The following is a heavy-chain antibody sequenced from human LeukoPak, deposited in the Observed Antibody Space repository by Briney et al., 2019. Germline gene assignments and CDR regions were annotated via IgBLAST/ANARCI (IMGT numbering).Heavy chain of an antibody. CDR1: GGTFSSYA. V-gene: IGHV1-69*13. J-gene: IGHJ6*03. D-gene: IGHD3-22*01. Sequence: ASVKVSCKASGGTFSSYAISWVRQAPGQGLEWMGGIIPIFGTANYAQKFQGRVTITADESTSTAYMELSSLRSEDTAVYYCARMRNTYYYDSSGYYNVNYYYMDVWGKGTTVTISS. CDR2: IIPIFGTA. CDR3: ARMRNTYYYDSSGYYNVNYYYMDV.